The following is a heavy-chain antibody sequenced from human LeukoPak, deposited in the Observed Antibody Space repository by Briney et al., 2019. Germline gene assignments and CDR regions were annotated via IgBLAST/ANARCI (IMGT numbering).Heavy chain of an antibody. D-gene: IGHD2-15*01. CDR3: TRGPYCSGGSCYSLGEFDP. CDR1: GFTVSSNY. J-gene: IGHJ5*02. Sequence: GSLRLSCAASGFTVSSNYMSWVRQAPGKGLEWVSVIYSGGSTYYADSVKGRFTISRDNSKNTLYLQMNSLRAEDTAVYYCTRGPYCSGGSCYSLGEFDPWGQGTLVTVSS. CDR2: IYSGGST. V-gene: IGHV3-53*01.